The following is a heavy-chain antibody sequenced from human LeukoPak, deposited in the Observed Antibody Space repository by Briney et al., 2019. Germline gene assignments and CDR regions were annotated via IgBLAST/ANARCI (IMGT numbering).Heavy chain of an antibody. Sequence: SETLSLACTVSGGSISSYYWSWIRQPPGKGQEWIGYIYYSGSTNYNPSLKSRVTISVDASKNQFSLKLSSVTAADTAVYYCAREAVIAAAGTGGLNWFDPWGQGTLVTVSS. D-gene: IGHD6-13*01. CDR1: GGSISSYY. CDR3: AREAVIAAAGTGGLNWFDP. V-gene: IGHV4-59*01. J-gene: IGHJ5*02. CDR2: IYYSGST.